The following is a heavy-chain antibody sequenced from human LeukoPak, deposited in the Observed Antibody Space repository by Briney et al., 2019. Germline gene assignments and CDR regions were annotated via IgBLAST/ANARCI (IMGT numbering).Heavy chain of an antibody. Sequence: PGGSLRLSCAASGFTFSSYSMNWVRQAPGKELEWVSYISSSSSTIYYADSVKGRFTISRDNAKNSLYLQMNSLRAEDTAVYYCARDGGPITMVRGVTPNQFDYWGQGTLVTVSS. J-gene: IGHJ4*02. CDR3: ARDGGPITMVRGVTPNQFDY. CDR1: GFTFSSYS. CDR2: ISSSSSTI. D-gene: IGHD3-10*01. V-gene: IGHV3-48*01.